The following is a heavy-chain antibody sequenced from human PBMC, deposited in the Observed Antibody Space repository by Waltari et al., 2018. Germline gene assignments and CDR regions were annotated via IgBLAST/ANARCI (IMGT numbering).Heavy chain of an antibody. J-gene: IGHJ4*02. CDR2: IYPGDSDT. D-gene: IGHD6-19*01. CDR3: AREKGYSSGNFDY. CDR1: GYSFTTYW. Sequence: EVQLVQSGAEVKKPGESLKISCKGSGYSFTTYWIGWVRQMPGKGLEWMGFIYPGDSDTRYSPSCQGQVTISADKSISTTYLQWSTLKASDTAMYYCAREKGYSSGNFDYWGQGTLVTVSS. V-gene: IGHV5-51*01.